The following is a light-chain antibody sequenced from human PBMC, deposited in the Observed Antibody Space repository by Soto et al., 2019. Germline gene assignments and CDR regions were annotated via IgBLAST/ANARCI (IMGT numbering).Light chain of an antibody. CDR2: DAS. V-gene: IGKV1-5*03. Sequence: DIQMTQSPSTLSASVGDRVTITCRASQSTNCLAWYQQKPGKAPKLLIFDASSLRSGVPSRFSGSGSGTEFTLTISSLQPEDFATYYCQQHNPYSPYTFGQGTKLEIK. CDR1: QSTNC. CDR3: QQHNPYSPYT. J-gene: IGKJ2*01.